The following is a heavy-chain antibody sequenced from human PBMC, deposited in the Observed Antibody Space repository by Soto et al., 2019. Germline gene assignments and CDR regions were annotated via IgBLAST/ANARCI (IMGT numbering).Heavy chain of an antibody. CDR2: IKTETEGGTT. J-gene: IGHJ5*02. Sequence: EVQLVESGGHLVKPGGSLRLSCAASGFTFNNAWMSWVRQAPGKGLEWVGRIKTETEGGTTDYGAPVKGRFTISRDDSRNSLYLQMNSLKTEDPALYYCTACLGRTDDDRWGQGSLVSVPS. V-gene: IGHV3-15*01. CDR3: TACLGRTDDDR. CDR1: GFTFNNAW.